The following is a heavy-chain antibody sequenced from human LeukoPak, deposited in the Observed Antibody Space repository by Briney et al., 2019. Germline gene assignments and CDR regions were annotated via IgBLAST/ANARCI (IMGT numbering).Heavy chain of an antibody. CDR1: GYTFSNYD. J-gene: IGHJ4*02. CDR3: ARGPSGHRSDFDY. Sequence: ASVKVPCKASGYTFSNYDINWVRQAAGQGLEWMAWMNPSSGNTAYAQKFQGRVTLTRDTSIDTAYMELSSLRSEDTAVCYCARGPSGHRSDFDYWGQGTLVTVSS. CDR2: MNPSSGNT. D-gene: IGHD1-1*01. V-gene: IGHV1-8*02.